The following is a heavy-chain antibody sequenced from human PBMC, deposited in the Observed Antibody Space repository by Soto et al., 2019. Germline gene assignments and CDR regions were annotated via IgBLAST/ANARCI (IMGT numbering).Heavy chain of an antibody. CDR1: GGSFSGYY. CDR3: ASSPEYDLQTYYYDSSGPPGMDV. Sequence: SETLSLTCAVYGGSFSGYYWSWIRQPPGKGLEWVGEINHSGSTNYNPSLKSRVTISVDTSKNQFSLKLSSVTAADTAVYYCASSPEYDLQTYYYDSSGPPGMDVWGQGTTVTVSS. V-gene: IGHV4-34*01. J-gene: IGHJ6*02. D-gene: IGHD3-22*01. CDR2: INHSGST.